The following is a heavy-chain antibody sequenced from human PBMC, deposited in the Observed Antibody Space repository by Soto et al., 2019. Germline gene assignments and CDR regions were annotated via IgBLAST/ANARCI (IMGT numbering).Heavy chain of an antibody. Sequence: QVQLQESGPGLVKPSQTLSLTCTVSGGSISSGGYYWSWIRQHPGKGLEWIGYIYYSGSTYYNPSLKSRVTISVDTSKNQFSLKLSSVTAADTAVYYCARGTSGDYVWGSYRYGYWFDPWGQGTLVTVSS. D-gene: IGHD3-16*02. V-gene: IGHV4-31*03. J-gene: IGHJ5*02. CDR1: GGSISSGGYY. CDR3: ARGTSGDYVWGSYRYGYWFDP. CDR2: IYYSGST.